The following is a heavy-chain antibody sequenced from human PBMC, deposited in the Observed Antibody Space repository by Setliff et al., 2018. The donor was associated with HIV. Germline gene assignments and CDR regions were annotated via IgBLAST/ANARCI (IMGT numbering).Heavy chain of an antibody. V-gene: IGHV2-70*01. CDR3: ARMHAWNTATRNGFDV. D-gene: IGHD1-1*01. CDR1: GFLLNSGGVC. Sequence: SGPTLVNPTQTLTLTCTFSGFLLNSGGVCVSWIRRPPGKALEWLALIAWGDDKSYSTSLKTRLSISKDTSRSQVVLTLTNLEPGDTATYFCARMHAWNTATRNGFDVWGQGTEVTVSS. J-gene: IGHJ3*01. CDR2: IAWGDDK.